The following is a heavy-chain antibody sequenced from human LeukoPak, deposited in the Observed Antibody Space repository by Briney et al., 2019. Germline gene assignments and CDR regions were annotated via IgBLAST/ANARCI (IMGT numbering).Heavy chain of an antibody. Sequence: RAGGSLRLSCAASGFSFRGFAMFWVRQAPGKGLEWVAVISSDGSNVYYSDFVKGRPTISRDNSKNTLNLQLDSLRAEDTAVYYCARGNRAWGQGTLVTVSS. CDR3: ARGNRA. CDR1: GFSFRGFA. V-gene: IGHV3-30*04. D-gene: IGHD1-14*01. J-gene: IGHJ4*02. CDR2: ISSDGSNV.